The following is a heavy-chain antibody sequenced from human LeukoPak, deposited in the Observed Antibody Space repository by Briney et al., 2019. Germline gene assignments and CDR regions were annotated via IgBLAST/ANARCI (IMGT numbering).Heavy chain of an antibody. D-gene: IGHD4-17*01. Sequence: SETLCLTCTVSGGSISSGGYYWSWVRQHPEKGLEWIGYIYYSGTAYYNPSLKSRVTMSVDTSKNQFSLKLDSVTAADTAVYYCARFSNDHGVKFDYWGQGTLVTVSS. CDR1: GGSISSGGYY. CDR3: ARFSNDHGVKFDY. CDR2: IYYSGTA. V-gene: IGHV4-31*03. J-gene: IGHJ4*02.